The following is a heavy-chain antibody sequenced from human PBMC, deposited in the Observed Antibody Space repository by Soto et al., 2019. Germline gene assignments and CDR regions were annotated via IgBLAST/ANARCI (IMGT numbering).Heavy chain of an antibody. D-gene: IGHD3-10*01. J-gene: IGHJ4*02. V-gene: IGHV1-24*01. CDR3: AIDVRRSNQFGR. CDR1: GYTLTELS. CDR2: FDLENGET. Sequence: ASVKVSCKVSGYTLTELSIHWVRQAPGEGLEWMGGFDLENGETIYAQRFQGRVTMTEESSADTPYMELSSLKSEDTAVYYFAIDVRRSNQFGRWGQGTMFTVSS.